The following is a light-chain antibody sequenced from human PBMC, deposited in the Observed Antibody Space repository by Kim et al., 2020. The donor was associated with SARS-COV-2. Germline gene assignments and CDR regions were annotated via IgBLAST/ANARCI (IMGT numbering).Light chain of an antibody. J-gene: IGKJ2*01. CDR1: LSVSTR. V-gene: IGKV3-11*01. CDR2: EVS. CDR3: QQRSNWPPLYT. Sequence: EVVLTQSPATLSLSPGERATLSCRASLSVSTRLAWYQQKPGQPPRLLMYEVSNRATATPARFSGSGSGTDFTLTISSLEPEDFAVYYCQQRSNWPPLYTFGQGTKLEI.